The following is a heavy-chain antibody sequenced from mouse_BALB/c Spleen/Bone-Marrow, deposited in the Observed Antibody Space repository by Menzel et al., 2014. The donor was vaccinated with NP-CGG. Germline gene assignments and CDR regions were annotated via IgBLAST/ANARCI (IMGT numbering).Heavy chain of an antibody. CDR3: AREVGRGGYFDV. D-gene: IGHD1-1*02. CDR2: IYPGNVDT. J-gene: IGHJ1*01. CDR1: GYTFTNYY. Sequence: VQLQQSGPELVMPGTSVKISCKASGYTFTNYYIHWVRQRPGQGLEWIGWIYPGNVDTKYNEKFKGKATLTADKSSSTAYMQLSSLTSEDSAVYFCAREVGRGGYFDVRGAATTVTVSS. V-gene: IGHV1S56*01.